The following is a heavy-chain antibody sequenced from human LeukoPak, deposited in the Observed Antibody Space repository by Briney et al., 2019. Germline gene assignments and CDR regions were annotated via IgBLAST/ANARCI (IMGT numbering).Heavy chain of an antibody. D-gene: IGHD6-13*01. Sequence: SETLSLTCAVYGGSFSGYYWSWIRQPPGKGLEWSGEINHNGSTNYNPSLKSRVTISVDTSKNQFSLKLSSVTAADTAVYYCARVGIAAAGTGGNDYWGQGTLVTVSS. CDR2: INHNGST. CDR3: ARVGIAAAGTGGNDY. V-gene: IGHV4-34*01. J-gene: IGHJ4*02. CDR1: GGSFSGYY.